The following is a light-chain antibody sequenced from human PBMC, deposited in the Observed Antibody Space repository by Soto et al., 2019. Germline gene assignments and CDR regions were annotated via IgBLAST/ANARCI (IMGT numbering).Light chain of an antibody. J-gene: IGLJ3*02. CDR2: NNN. Sequence: QSVLTQPPSASETTAQRPTFSYSGSNSNIGRNTVNWYQQHPGPAPELLIYNNNERPSVVPDRFSGSKSGTSASLAISGVQSEDEAAYYCATWDDTLNVWVFGGGTKVPV. CDR3: ATWDDTLNVWV. V-gene: IGLV1-44*01. CDR1: NSNIGRNT.